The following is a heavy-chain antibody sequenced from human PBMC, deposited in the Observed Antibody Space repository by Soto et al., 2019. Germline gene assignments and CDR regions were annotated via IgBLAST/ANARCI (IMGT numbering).Heavy chain of an antibody. CDR2: ISSSSSYI. CDR1: GFTFSSYS. CDR3: ARDPSSWYSLSDY. J-gene: IGHJ4*02. V-gene: IGHV3-21*01. D-gene: IGHD6-13*01. Sequence: EVQLVESGGGLVKPGGSLRLSCAASGFTFSSYSMNWVRQAPGKGLEWVSSISSSSSYIYYADSVKGRFTISRDNAKNSLYLQMNSLRAEDTAVYYCARDPSSWYSLSDYWGQGTLVTVSS.